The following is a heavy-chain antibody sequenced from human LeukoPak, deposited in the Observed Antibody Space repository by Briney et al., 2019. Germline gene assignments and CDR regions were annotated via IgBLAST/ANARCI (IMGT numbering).Heavy chain of an antibody. V-gene: IGHV4-39*07. J-gene: IGHJ4*01. CDR2: INHSGST. Sequence: PSESLSLTCTVSGGSTSSSSYYWGWIRQPPGKGLEWIGEINHSGSTNYNPSLKTRVTISLDRSKDQFSLKLTSVTAADTAVYYCTRGKPETVFDSWGRGTLVTVSS. CDR1: GGSTSSSSYY. CDR3: TRGKPETVFDS.